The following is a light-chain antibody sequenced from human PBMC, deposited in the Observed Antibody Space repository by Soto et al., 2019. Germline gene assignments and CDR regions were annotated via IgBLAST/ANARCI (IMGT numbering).Light chain of an antibody. J-gene: IGKJ2*01. CDR1: QSINSNY. Sequence: EIVLTQSPGTLSLSPGERATLSCRASQSINSNYLAWYQQKPGQAPRLLFYGASSRATGIPDRFSGSGSGTDFTLTISRLEPEDFAVYYCQQYGSRPPRSDTFGQGTKLEIK. CDR3: QQYGSRPPRSDT. CDR2: GAS. V-gene: IGKV3-20*01.